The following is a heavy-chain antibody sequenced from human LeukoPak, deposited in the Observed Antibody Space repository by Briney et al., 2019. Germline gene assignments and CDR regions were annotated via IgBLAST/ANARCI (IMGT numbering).Heavy chain of an antibody. CDR2: ISGSGGST. CDR1: GFTFSSYA. Sequence: PGGSLRLSCAASGFTFSSYAMSWVRQAPGKGLEWVSAISGSGGSTYYADSVKGRFTISRDNSKNTLYLQMNSLRAEDTAVYYCANLGVAGRRRPFDYWGQGTLVTVSS. V-gene: IGHV3-23*01. D-gene: IGHD6-19*01. CDR3: ANLGVAGRRRPFDY. J-gene: IGHJ4*02.